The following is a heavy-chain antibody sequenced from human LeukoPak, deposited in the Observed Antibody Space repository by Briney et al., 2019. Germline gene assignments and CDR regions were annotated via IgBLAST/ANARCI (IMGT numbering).Heavy chain of an antibody. CDR1: GFTFSSYA. D-gene: IGHD5-12*01. CDR3: ARAPLRLHYYYGMDV. Sequence: SGGSLRLACAASGFTFSSYAMHWVRQAPGKGLEWVAVISYDGSNKYYADSVKGRFTISRDNSKNTLYLQMNSLRAEDTAVYYCARAPLRLHYYYGMDVWGQGTTVTVSS. V-gene: IGHV3-30*04. CDR2: ISYDGSNK. J-gene: IGHJ6*02.